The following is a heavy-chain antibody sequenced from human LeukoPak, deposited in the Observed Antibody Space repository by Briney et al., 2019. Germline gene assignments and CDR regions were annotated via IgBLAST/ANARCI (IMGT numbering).Heavy chain of an antibody. J-gene: IGHJ6*02. V-gene: IGHV3-30*18. D-gene: IGHD3-9*01. Sequence: GGSLRLSCAASGFTFSSYGMHWVRQAPGKGLEWVAVISYDGSNKYYADSVKGRFTISRDNSKNTLYLQMNSPRAEDTAVYYCAKEYYDILTGYYYHYYYYGMDVWGQGTTVTVSS. CDR3: AKEYYDILTGYYYHYYYYGMDV. CDR2: ISYDGSNK. CDR1: GFTFSSYG.